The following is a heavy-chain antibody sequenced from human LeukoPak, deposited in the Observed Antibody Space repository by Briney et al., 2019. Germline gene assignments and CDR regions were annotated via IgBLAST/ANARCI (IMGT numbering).Heavy chain of an antibody. J-gene: IGHJ5*02. CDR1: GFTFSSYA. CDR2: ISGSGDTT. CDR3: APDSSGAFPNWFDP. D-gene: IGHD3-22*01. V-gene: IGHV3-23*01. Sequence: PGGSLRLSCAVSGFTFSSYAISWVRQAPGKGLEWVSSISGSGDTTYYADPVKGRFTISRDNSKNTLYLQMNSLRAEDTAVYYGAPDSSGAFPNWFDPWGQGTLVTVSS.